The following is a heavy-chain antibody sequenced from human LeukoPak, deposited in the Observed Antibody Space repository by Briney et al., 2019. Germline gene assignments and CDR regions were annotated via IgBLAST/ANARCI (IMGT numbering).Heavy chain of an antibody. CDR2: ISWNSGSI. D-gene: IGHD3-22*01. CDR3: ARDSSDYYDSSGYYRRPFDY. J-gene: IGHJ4*02. Sequence: GRSLRLSCAASGFTFDDYAMHWVRQAPGKGLEWVSGISWNSGSIGYADSVKGRFTISRDNAKNSLYLQMNSLRAEDTAVYYCARDSSDYYDSSGYYRRPFDYWGQGTLVTVSS. V-gene: IGHV3-9*01. CDR1: GFTFDDYA.